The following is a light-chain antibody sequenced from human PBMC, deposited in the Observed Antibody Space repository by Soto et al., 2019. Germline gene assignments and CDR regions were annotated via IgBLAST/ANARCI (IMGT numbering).Light chain of an antibody. V-gene: IGLV1-40*01. CDR2: DNT. CDR3: AAWDHSLNGHV. CDR1: RFNIGTDYD. J-gene: IGLJ1*01. Sequence: QSVLTQPPSVSGAPGQRVTISCTGSRFNIGTDYDVHWYQQIPGTAPKLLIYDNTLRPSGVPDRFSGSKSGTSASLAITGLQAEDEADYYCAAWDHSLNGHVFGSGTKLTVL.